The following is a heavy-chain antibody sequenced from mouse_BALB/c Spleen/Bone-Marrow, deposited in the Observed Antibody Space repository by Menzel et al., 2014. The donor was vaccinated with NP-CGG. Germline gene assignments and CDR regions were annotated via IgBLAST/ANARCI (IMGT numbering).Heavy chain of an antibody. CDR2: INPYNGAT. CDR1: GYSFTGYY. Sequence: EVQLQQSGPELVKPGASVKISCKASGYSFTGYYMHWVKQSHVKSLEWIGRINPYNGATSYNQNFKDKASLTVDKSSSTAYMELHSLTSEDSAVYYCARRNYCSSYWYFDVWGAGTTVTVSS. J-gene: IGHJ1*01. D-gene: IGHD1-1*01. CDR3: ARRNYCSSYWYFDV. V-gene: IGHV1-26*01.